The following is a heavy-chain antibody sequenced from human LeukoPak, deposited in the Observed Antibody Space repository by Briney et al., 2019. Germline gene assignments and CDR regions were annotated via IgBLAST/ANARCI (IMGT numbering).Heavy chain of an antibody. Sequence: PSETLSLTCTVSGPSISSGSYYWSWIRQPAGKGLEWIERIYTSGSTNYNPSLKSRVTISVDTSKNQFSLKLSSVTAADTAVYYCARDTAGAGSLDYWGQGTLVTVSS. J-gene: IGHJ4*02. V-gene: IGHV4-61*02. CDR1: GPSISSGSYY. CDR3: ARDTAGAGSLDY. D-gene: IGHD6-19*01. CDR2: IYTSGST.